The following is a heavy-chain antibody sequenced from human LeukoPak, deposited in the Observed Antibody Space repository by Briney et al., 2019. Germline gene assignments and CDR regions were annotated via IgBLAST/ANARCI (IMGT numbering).Heavy chain of an antibody. CDR3: ARGEGIVAT. V-gene: IGHV4-30-2*01. J-gene: IGHJ4*02. CDR1: GGSISSGGYY. CDR2: IYHSGST. Sequence: SETLSLTCTVSGGSISSGGYYWSWIRQPPGKGLEWIGYIYHSGSTYYNPSLKSRVTISVDRSKNQFSLKLSSVTAADTAVYYCARGEGIVATWGQGTLVTVSS. D-gene: IGHD5-12*01.